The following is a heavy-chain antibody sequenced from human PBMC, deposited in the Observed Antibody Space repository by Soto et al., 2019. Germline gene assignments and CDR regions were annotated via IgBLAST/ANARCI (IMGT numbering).Heavy chain of an antibody. V-gene: IGHV5-51*01. CDR2: IYPGDSET. Sequence: GDSLKISCEGSGYRFTTYWIALVRQMPGKGLEWMGIIYPGDSETRYSPSFQGQVTISADKSISTAYLQWSSLKASDTAMYYCARHSTSSTISNWFDPWGQGTLVTVSS. CDR1: GYRFTTYW. D-gene: IGHD2-2*01. CDR3: ARHSTSSTISNWFDP. J-gene: IGHJ5*02.